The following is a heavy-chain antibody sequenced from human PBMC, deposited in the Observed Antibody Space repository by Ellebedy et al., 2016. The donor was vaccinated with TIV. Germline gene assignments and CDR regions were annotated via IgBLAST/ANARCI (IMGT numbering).Heavy chain of an antibody. CDR3: AKSPRYDSSGYYFDY. CDR1: GFTFSSYA. Sequence: GESLKISXAASGFTFSSYAMSWVRQAPGKGLEWVSAISGSGGSTYYADSVKGRFTISRDNSKNTLYLQMNSLRAEDTAVYYCAKSPRYDSSGYYFDYWGQGTLVTVSS. J-gene: IGHJ4*02. D-gene: IGHD3-22*01. V-gene: IGHV3-23*01. CDR2: ISGSGGST.